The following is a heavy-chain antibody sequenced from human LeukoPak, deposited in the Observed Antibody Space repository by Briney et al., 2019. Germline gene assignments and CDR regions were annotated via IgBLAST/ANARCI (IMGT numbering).Heavy chain of an antibody. CDR2: IYHSGST. Sequence: SETLSLTCTVSGGSISGYYWNWIRQPPGKGLEWIGYIYHSGSTYYNPSLKSRVTISVDRSKNQFSLKLSSVTAADTAVYYCARASSTRYYYYGMDVWGQGTTVTVSS. J-gene: IGHJ6*02. CDR3: ARASSTRYYYYGMDV. V-gene: IGHV4-30-2*01. CDR1: GGSISGYY. D-gene: IGHD2-2*01.